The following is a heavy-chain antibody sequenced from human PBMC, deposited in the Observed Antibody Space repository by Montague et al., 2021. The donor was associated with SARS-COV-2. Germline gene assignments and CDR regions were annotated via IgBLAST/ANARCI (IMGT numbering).Heavy chain of an antibody. D-gene: IGHD3-10*01. CDR1: GGSISNYH. CDR2: IYYSGNT. CDR3: ARQLRVRRTWQVGDYNHYGMDV. Sequence: SETLSLTCTVSGGSISNYHWNWIRQPPGKGLEWIAYIYYSGNTNYNPSLQSRVTISVDTSRNRFSLRLTSVTAADTAVYYCARQLRVRRTWQVGDYNHYGMDVWGQGTTVSVSS. J-gene: IGHJ6*02. V-gene: IGHV4-59*08.